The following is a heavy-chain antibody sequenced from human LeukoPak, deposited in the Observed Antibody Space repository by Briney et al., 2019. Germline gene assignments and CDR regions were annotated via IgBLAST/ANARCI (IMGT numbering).Heavy chain of an antibody. CDR3: ASGNFNSYYFDY. Sequence: GASVKVSCKASGGTFSSYAISWVRQAPGQGLEWMGGIIPIFGTANYAQKFQGRVTNTADESTSTAYMELSSLRSEDTAVYYCASGNFNSYYFDYWGQGTLVTVSS. V-gene: IGHV1-69*13. CDR2: IIPIFGTA. D-gene: IGHD1-1*01. J-gene: IGHJ4*02. CDR1: GGTFSSYA.